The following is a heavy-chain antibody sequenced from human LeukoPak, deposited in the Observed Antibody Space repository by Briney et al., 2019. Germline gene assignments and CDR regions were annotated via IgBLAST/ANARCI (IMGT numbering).Heavy chain of an antibody. CDR3: AREISGYSDY. Sequence: ASVKVSCKASGYTFTGYYMHWVRQAPGQGLEWMGWINANSGDTKYAQKFQGRVTMTRDTSISTAYMELSRLRSDDTAMYYSAREISGYSDYWGQGTLVTVSS. D-gene: IGHD3-22*01. V-gene: IGHV1-2*02. CDR2: INANSGDT. CDR1: GYTFTGYY. J-gene: IGHJ4*02.